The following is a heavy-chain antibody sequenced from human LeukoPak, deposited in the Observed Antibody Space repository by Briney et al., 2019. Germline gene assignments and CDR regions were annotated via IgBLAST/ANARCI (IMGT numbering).Heavy chain of an antibody. CDR1: GFTFSSYS. Sequence: PGGSLRLSCSASGFTFSSYSMNWVRQAPGKGLEWVSSISSSSSYIYYADSVKGRFTISRDNAKNSLYLQMNSLRAEDTAVYYCARDTLVRGVIHHDAFDIWGQGTMVTVSS. CDR2: ISSSSSYI. D-gene: IGHD3-10*01. J-gene: IGHJ3*02. CDR3: ARDTLVRGVIHHDAFDI. V-gene: IGHV3-21*01.